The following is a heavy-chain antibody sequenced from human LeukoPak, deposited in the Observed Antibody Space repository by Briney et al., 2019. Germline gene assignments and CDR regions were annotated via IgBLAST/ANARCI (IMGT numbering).Heavy chain of an antibody. CDR1: GYPFTGYY. CDR3: ASSLNGYGLTLFY. J-gene: IGHJ4*02. Sequence: ASVKVSCKASGYPFTGYYMHWVRQAPGQGLAWMGWFNPNSGDTNYAQKFQGRVTMTRDTSISTAYMELSRLTSDDTAVYYCASSLNGYGLTLFYWGQGTLVTVSA. V-gene: IGHV1-2*02. CDR2: FNPNSGDT. D-gene: IGHD5-12*01.